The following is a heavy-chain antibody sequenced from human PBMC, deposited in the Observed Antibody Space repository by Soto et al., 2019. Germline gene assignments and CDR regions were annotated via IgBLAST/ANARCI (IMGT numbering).Heavy chain of an antibody. J-gene: IGHJ3*02. CDR1: GGSISSGDYY. D-gene: IGHD4-17*01. V-gene: IGHV4-39*01. CDR3: ARHRIQKDGLTKRSGAFDI. Sequence: SETLSLTCTVSGGSISSGDYYWGWIRQPPGKGLEWIGSIYYSGSTYYNPSLKSRVTISVDTSKNQFSLKLSSVTAADTAVYYCARHRIQKDGLTKRSGAFDIWGQGTMVTVSS. CDR2: IYYSGST.